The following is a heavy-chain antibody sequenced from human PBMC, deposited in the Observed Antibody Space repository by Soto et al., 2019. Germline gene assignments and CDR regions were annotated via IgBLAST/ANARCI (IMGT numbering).Heavy chain of an antibody. CDR3: AAVDTAMADYYYYYGMDV. D-gene: IGHD5-18*01. Sequence: SVKVSCKASGFTFTSSAVQWVRQARGQRLEWIGWIVVGSGNTNYAQKFQERVTITRDMSTSTAYMELSSLRSEDTAVYYCAAVDTAMADYYYYYGMDVWGQGTTVTVSS. V-gene: IGHV1-58*01. J-gene: IGHJ6*02. CDR2: IVVGSGNT. CDR1: GFTFTSSA.